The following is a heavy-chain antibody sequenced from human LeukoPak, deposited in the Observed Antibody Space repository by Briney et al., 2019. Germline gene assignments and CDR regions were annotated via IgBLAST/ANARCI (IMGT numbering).Heavy chain of an antibody. J-gene: IGHJ3*02. V-gene: IGHV3-23*01. D-gene: IGHD6-19*01. CDR2: NSGSGDST. Sequence: LTGGSLILSCAASGFTFSSYAMSWIRQAPGKGLEWVSANSGSGDSTYYADSVKGRFTISRDNSRNTLYLQMNDLRAEDTAVYYCAKPCRSGLSPFDAFDIWGQGTMVTVSS. CDR3: AKPCRSGLSPFDAFDI. CDR1: GFTFSSYA.